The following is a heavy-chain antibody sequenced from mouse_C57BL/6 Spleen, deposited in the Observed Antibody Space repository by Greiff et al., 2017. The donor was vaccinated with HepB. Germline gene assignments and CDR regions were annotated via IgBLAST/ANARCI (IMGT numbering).Heavy chain of an antibody. D-gene: IGHD1-1*01. J-gene: IGHJ2*01. V-gene: IGHV1-82*01. Sequence: QVQLKESGPELVKPGASVKISCKASGYAFSSSWMNWVKQRPGKGLEWIGRIYPGDGDTNYNGKFKGKATLTADKSSSTAYMQLSSLTSEDSAVYFCARYGTTGSSFYFDYWGQGTTLTVSS. CDR1: GYAFSSSW. CDR2: IYPGDGDT. CDR3: ARYGTTGSSFYFDY.